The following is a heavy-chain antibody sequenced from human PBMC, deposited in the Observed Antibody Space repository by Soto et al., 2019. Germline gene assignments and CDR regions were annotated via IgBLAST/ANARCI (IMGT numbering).Heavy chain of an antibody. J-gene: IGHJ4*02. CDR2: ISWNSGSI. V-gene: IGHV3-9*01. Sequence: LRLSCAASGFTFDDYAMHWVRQAPGKGLEWVSGISWNSGSIGYADSVKGRFTISRDNSKNSLYLQMNSLRAEDTAVYYCAKDLPGIAAAGTFGGFDYWGQGTLVTVSS. D-gene: IGHD6-13*01. CDR3: AKDLPGIAAAGTFGGFDY. CDR1: GFTFDDYA.